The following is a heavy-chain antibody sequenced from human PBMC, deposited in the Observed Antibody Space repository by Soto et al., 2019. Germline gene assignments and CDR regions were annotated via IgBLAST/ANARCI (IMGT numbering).Heavy chain of an antibody. D-gene: IGHD6-13*01. J-gene: IGHJ4*02. CDR2: ISGSGGST. V-gene: IGHV3-23*01. CDR1: GFTFSSYA. CDR3: AKTRTGIAAAYNDY. Sequence: GGSLRLSCAASGFTFSSYAMSWVRQAPGKGLEWVSAISGSGGSTYYADSVKGRFTISRDNSKNTLYLQMNSLRAEDTALYYCAKTRTGIAAAYNDYWGQGTLVTVSS.